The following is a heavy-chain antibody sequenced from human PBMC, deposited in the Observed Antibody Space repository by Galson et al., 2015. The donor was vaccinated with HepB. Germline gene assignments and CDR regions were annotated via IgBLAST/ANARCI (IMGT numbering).Heavy chain of an antibody. CDR1: GFTFSSYG. D-gene: IGHD6-6*01. J-gene: IGHJ4*02. CDR3: AKERIAARPNYYFDY. Sequence: SLRLSCAASGFTFSSYGMHWVRQAPGKGLEWVAVISYDGSNKYYADSVKGRFTISRDNSKNTLYLQMNSLRAEDTAVYYCAKERIAARPNYYFDYWGQGTLVTVSS. V-gene: IGHV3-30*18. CDR2: ISYDGSNK.